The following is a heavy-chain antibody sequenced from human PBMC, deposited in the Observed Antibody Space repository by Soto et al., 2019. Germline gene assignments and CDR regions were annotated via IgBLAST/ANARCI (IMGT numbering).Heavy chain of an antibody. Sequence: ASVKVSCKASGYTFTSYAIHWVRQAPGQRLEWMGWINAGNGNTKYSQKFQGRVTITRDTSASTAYMELSSLRSEDTAVYYCATGGTYYDFWSGYRNSRTFDYWGQGTLVTVSS. CDR3: ATGGTYYDFWSGYRNSRTFDY. CDR1: GYTFTSYA. D-gene: IGHD3-3*01. J-gene: IGHJ4*02. CDR2: INAGNGNT. V-gene: IGHV1-3*01.